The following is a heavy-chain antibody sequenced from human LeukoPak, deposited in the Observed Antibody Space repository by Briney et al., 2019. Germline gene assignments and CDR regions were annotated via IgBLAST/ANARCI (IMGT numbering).Heavy chain of an antibody. CDR1: GGSFSGYF. D-gene: IGHD3-10*01. CDR3: ARGGRHTGPFGY. J-gene: IGHJ4*02. CDR2: INHSGST. Sequence: SETLSLTRAVYGGSFSGYFWSWIRPTPGKGLEWIGEINHSGSTNYNPSLKSRVTISVDTSKDQFSLKLSSVTAADTAVYYCARGGRHTGPFGYWGQGTLVTVSS. V-gene: IGHV4-34*01.